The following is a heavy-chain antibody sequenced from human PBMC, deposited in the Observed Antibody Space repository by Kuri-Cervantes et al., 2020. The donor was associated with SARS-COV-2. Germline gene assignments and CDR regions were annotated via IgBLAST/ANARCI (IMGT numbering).Heavy chain of an antibody. CDR1: GGSFSGYY. D-gene: IGHD2-21*01. V-gene: IGHV4-34*01. J-gene: IGHJ5*02. CDR3: ARHMEENERATNWFDP. CDR2: INHSGST. Sequence: SETLSLTCAVYGGSFSGYYWSWIRQPPGKGLEWIGEINHSGSTNYNPSLKSRVTISVDTSKNQFSLKLSSVTAADTAVYYCARHMEENERATNWFDPWGQGTRVTVSS.